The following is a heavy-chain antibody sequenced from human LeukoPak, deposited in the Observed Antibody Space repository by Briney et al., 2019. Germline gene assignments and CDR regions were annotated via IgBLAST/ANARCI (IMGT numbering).Heavy chain of an antibody. CDR1: GFTFSSYA. Sequence: GRSLRLSCAASGFTFSSYAMHWVRQAPGKGLEWVAVISYDGSNKYYADSVKGRFTISRDNSKNTLYLQMNSLRAEDAAVYYCARGRPVVVVAAYGYYFDYWGQGTLVTVSS. J-gene: IGHJ4*02. V-gene: IGHV3-30-3*01. CDR2: ISYDGSNK. CDR3: ARGRPVVVVAAYGYYFDY. D-gene: IGHD2-15*01.